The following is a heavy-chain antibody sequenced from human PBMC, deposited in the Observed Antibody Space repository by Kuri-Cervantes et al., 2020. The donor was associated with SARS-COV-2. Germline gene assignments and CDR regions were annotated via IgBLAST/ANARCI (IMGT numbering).Heavy chain of an antibody. Sequence: GESLKISCAASGFTFSSYSMNWVRQAPGKGLEWVSSISSSSSYIYYADSVKGRFTISRDNSKNTLYLQMNSLRAEDTAVYYCAGETGTFEYWGQGTLGTVSS. J-gene: IGHJ4*02. D-gene: IGHD1-1*01. CDR3: AGETGTFEY. CDR2: ISSSSSYI. CDR1: GFTFSSYS. V-gene: IGHV3-21*04.